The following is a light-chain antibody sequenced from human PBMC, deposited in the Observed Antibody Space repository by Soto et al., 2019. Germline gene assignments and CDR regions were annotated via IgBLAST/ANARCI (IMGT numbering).Light chain of an antibody. J-gene: IGKJ2*01. CDR2: AAS. Sequence: DVQMTQSPSSLSASVGDKVTITCRASQSISTYLNWYQQKPGKAPKLLIYAASSLQRGVPSRFSGTGSGTDFTLAINSLQPEDFATYYCQQTYNLPRTFGQGTKLEIK. CDR3: QQTYNLPRT. CDR1: QSISTY. V-gene: IGKV1-39*01.